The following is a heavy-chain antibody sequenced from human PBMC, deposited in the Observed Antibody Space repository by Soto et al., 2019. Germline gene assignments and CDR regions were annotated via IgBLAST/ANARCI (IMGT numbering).Heavy chain of an antibody. CDR2: ISSSGSTI. J-gene: IGHJ6*03. D-gene: IGHD5-18*01. V-gene: IGHV3-11*01. CDR1: GFTFSDYY. CDR3: AREIVDTAMVHYYYYMDV. Sequence: GGSLRLSCAASGFTFSDYYMSWIRQAPGKGLEWVSYISSSGSTIYYADSVKGRFTISRDNAKNSLYLQMNSLRAEDTAVYYCAREIVDTAMVHYYYYMDVWGKGTTVTVSS.